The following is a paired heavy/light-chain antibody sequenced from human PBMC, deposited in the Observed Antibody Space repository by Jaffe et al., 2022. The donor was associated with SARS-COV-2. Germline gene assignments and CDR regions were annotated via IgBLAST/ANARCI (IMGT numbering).Heavy chain of an antibody. CDR3: ARRRGYNGYHSRPRYNWFDP. D-gene: IGHD5-12*01. CDR1: GYTFNSDW. Sequence: EVQLVQSGAEVKKPGESLRISCKASGYTFNSDWVAWVRQMPGKGLEWMGIIYPGNSDARYSPSFQGQVTISVDKAINTAYLQWSSLKASDTAIYYCARRRGYNGYHSRPRYNWFDPWGQGTLVTVSS. V-gene: IGHV5-51*01. CDR2: IYPGNSDA. J-gene: IGHJ5*02.
Light chain of an antibody. V-gene: IGLV8-61*01. CDR3: ALYLGGGISV. CDR2: NTD. Sequence: QTVVTQEPSLSVSPGETVTLTCGLTSRPVSDTYHPSWYQQTPGQPPRTLMYNTDIRSSGVPDRFSGSMLGDKAALTITGAQAEDESDYYCALYLGGGISVFGTGTKVTVL. CDR1: SRPVSDTYH. J-gene: IGLJ1*01.